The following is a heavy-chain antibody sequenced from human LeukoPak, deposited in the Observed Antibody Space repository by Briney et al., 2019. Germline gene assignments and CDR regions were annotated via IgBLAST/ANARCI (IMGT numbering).Heavy chain of an antibody. Sequence: KPSETLSLTCAVSGTSFSSYYWSWIRQPPGKGLEWIGEVNHSGYTNDNPSLKSRVTISVDTSKNQFSLRLRSVTAADTAAYFCARMTTGHDFWGQGTLVTVSS. D-gene: IGHD4-17*01. CDR1: GTSFSSYY. V-gene: IGHV4-34*01. J-gene: IGHJ4*02. CDR2: VNHSGYT. CDR3: ARMTTGHDF.